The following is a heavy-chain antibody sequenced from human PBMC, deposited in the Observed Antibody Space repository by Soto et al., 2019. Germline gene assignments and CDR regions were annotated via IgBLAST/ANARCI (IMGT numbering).Heavy chain of an antibody. Sequence: SVKVSCKASGGTFSSYAISWVRQAPGQGLEWMGGIIPIFGTANYAQKFQGRVTITADKSTSTAYMELSSLRSEDTAVYYCALYFDFWRGSYYYGMDVWGQGTTVTVYS. V-gene: IGHV1-69*06. CDR3: ALYFDFWRGSYYYGMDV. J-gene: IGHJ6*02. CDR2: IIPIFGTA. D-gene: IGHD3-3*01. CDR1: GGTFSSYA.